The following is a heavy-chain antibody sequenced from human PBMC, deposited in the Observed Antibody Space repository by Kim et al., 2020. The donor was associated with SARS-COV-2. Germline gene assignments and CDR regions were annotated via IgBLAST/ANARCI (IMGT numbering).Heavy chain of an antibody. CDR2: ISSNGGST. CDR1: GFTFSSYA. V-gene: IGHV3-64*01. J-gene: IGHJ6*02. D-gene: IGHD4-17*01. CDR3: ARDTRYGDAYYYGMDV. Sequence: GGSLRLSCAASGFTFSSYAMHWVRQAPGKGLEYVSAISSNGGSTYYANSVKGRFTISRDNSKNTLYLQMGSLRAEDMAVYYCARDTRYGDAYYYGMDVWGQGTTVTVSS.